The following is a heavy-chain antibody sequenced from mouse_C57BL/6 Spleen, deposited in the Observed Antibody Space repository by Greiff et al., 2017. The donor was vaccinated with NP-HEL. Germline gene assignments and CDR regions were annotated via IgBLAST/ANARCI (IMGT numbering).Heavy chain of an antibody. CDR2: ISDGGSYT. CDR3: ARDRGYYDYDYAMDY. Sequence: EVMLVESGGGLVKPGGSLKLSCAASGFTFSSYAMSWVRQTPEKRLEWVATISDGGSYTYYPDNVKGRFTISRDNAKNNLYLQMSHLKSEDTAMYYCARDRGYYDYDYAMDYWGQGTSVTVSS. V-gene: IGHV5-4*01. J-gene: IGHJ4*01. D-gene: IGHD2-4*01. CDR1: GFTFSSYA.